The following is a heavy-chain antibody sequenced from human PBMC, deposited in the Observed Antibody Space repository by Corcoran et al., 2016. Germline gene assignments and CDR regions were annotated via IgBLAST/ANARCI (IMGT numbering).Heavy chain of an antibody. D-gene: IGHD3-22*01. CDR1: GYSISSGYY. Sequence: QVQLQESGPGLVKPSETLSLTCTVSGYSISSGYYWGWIRQPPGKGLEWIGSIYHSGSTYYNPSLKSRVTISVDTSKNQFSLKLSSVTAADTAGYYCARGGGDSSGYYYKDYWGQGTLVTVSS. J-gene: IGHJ4*02. CDR3: ARGGGDSSGYYYKDY. CDR2: IYHSGST. V-gene: IGHV4-38-2*02.